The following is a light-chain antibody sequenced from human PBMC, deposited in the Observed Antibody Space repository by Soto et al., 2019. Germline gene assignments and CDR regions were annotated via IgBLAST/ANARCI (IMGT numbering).Light chain of an antibody. J-gene: IGLJ1*01. CDR3: CSYAGSSTFYV. Sequence: QAVVTQPASVSGSPGQSITISCTGTSSDVGSYNVVSWYQQHPGKAPKLMIYEVSKRPSGVSNRFSGSKSGNTASLTISGLQAEDEADYYCCSYAGSSTFYVFGTGTKLTVL. CDR1: SSDVGSYNV. V-gene: IGLV2-23*02. CDR2: EVS.